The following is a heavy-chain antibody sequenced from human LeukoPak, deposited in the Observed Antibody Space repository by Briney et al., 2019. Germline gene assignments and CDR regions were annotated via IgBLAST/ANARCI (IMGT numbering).Heavy chain of an antibody. CDR1: GGTFSSYA. Sequence: GASVKVSCKASGGTFSSYAISWVRQAPGQGLEWMGGFIPIFGTANYAQKFQGRVTITADESTSTAYMELSSLRSEDTAVYYCAREANYYYYYMDVWGKGTTVTVSS. CDR3: AREANYYYYYMDV. J-gene: IGHJ6*03. V-gene: IGHV1-69*13. CDR2: FIPIFGTA. D-gene: IGHD1-26*01.